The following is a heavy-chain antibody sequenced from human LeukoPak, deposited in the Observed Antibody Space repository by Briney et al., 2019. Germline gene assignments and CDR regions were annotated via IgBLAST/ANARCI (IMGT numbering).Heavy chain of an antibody. V-gene: IGHV3-7*01. CDR1: GFTFSSYW. CDR3: ARDNGIAARTFDY. CDR2: IKQDGSEK. J-gene: IGHJ4*02. Sequence: GGSLRLSCAASGFTFSSYWMSWVRQAPGKGLEWVANIKQDGSEKYYVDSVKGRFTISRDNAKNSLYLQMNSLRAEDTAVYYCARDNGIAARTFDYWGQGTLVTVSS. D-gene: IGHD6-6*01.